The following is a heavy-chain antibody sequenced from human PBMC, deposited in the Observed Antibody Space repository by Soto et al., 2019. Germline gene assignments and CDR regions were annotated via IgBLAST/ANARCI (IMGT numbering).Heavy chain of an antibody. CDR1: GGSISSYY. J-gene: IGHJ5*02. CDR2: IYYSGST. Sequence: QVQLQESGPGLVKPSETLSLTCTVSGGSISSYYWSWIRQPPGKGLEWIGYIYYSGSTNYNPSLKRQVTISVDASKCQCSLKLSSVTAADTAVYYCARLLYGSGSWFDPWGQGTLVTVSS. V-gene: IGHV4-59*08. CDR3: ARLLYGSGSWFDP. D-gene: IGHD3-10*01.